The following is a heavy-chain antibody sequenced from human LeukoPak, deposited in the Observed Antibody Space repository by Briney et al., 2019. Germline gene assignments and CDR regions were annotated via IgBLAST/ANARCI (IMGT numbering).Heavy chain of an antibody. CDR1: GFTFSNYN. CDR2: ISSSGSTI. CDR3: ARDTGYSYGPAFDY. V-gene: IGHV3-48*04. Sequence: GGSLRLSCAASGFTFSNYNMNWVRQAPGKGLEWVSYISSSGSTIYYADSVKGRFTISRDNAKNSLYLQMNSLRAEDTAVYYCARDTGYSYGPAFDYWGQGTLVTVSS. J-gene: IGHJ4*02. D-gene: IGHD5-18*01.